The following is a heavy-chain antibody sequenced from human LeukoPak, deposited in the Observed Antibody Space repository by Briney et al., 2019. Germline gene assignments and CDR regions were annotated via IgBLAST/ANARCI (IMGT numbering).Heavy chain of an antibody. J-gene: IGHJ3*02. V-gene: IGHV4-61*08. CDR2: IYYSGST. CDR1: GGSISTTAYY. Sequence: SETLSLTCTVSGGSISTTAYYWGWIRQPPGKGLEWIGYIYYSGSTNYNPSLKSRVTISVDTSKNQFSLKLSSVTAADTAVYYCAREGLELDAFDIWGQGTMVTVSS. D-gene: IGHD1-26*01. CDR3: AREGLELDAFDI.